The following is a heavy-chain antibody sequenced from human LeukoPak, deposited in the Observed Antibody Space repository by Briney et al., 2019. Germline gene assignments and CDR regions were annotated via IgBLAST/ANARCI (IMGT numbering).Heavy chain of an antibody. J-gene: IGHJ6*02. CDR2: ISSSSSYT. CDR1: GFTFSDYY. D-gene: IGHD3-3*01. CDR3: ARGNYDFWSGYYSRYYYYGMDV. V-gene: IGHV3-11*06. Sequence: GGSLRLSCAASGFTFSDYYMSWIRQAPGKGLEWVSYISSSSSYTNYADSVKGRLTISRDNAKNSLYLQMNSLRAEDTAVYYCARGNYDFWSGYYSRYYYYGMDVWGQGTTVTVSS.